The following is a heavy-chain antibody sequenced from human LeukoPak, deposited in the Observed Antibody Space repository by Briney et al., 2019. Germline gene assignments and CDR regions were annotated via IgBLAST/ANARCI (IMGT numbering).Heavy chain of an antibody. V-gene: IGHV3-23*01. CDR1: GFIFSNNG. D-gene: IGHD4-17*01. CDR3: ARARGVTTQGSWGPGALGY. Sequence: GGSLRLSCAASGFIFSNNGMSWVRQAPGRGLEWVSSIRGSAGNAYYADSVKGRFTISRDDSTNTLYLQMSSLRAEDTAVYYCARARGVTTQGSWGPGALGYWGQGTLVTVSS. CDR2: IRGSAGNA. J-gene: IGHJ4*02.